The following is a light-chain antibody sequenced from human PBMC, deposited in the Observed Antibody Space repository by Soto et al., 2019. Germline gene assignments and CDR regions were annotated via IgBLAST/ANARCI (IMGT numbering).Light chain of an antibody. Sequence: QPASVSGSPGQSITISCTGTSSDVGSYNLVSWYQQHPGKAPKLMIYEATKRPSGVSDRFSGSKSGNTASLTISGLLAEDEADYYCCSYAGSRIVVFGGGTKLTVL. V-gene: IGLV2-23*01. CDR2: EAT. J-gene: IGLJ2*01. CDR3: CSYAGSRIVV. CDR1: SSDVGSYNL.